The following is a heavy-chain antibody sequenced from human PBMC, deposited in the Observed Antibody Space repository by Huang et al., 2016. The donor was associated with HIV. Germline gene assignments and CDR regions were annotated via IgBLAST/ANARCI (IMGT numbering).Heavy chain of an antibody. V-gene: IGHV3-48*01. CDR2: SSSSTT. CDR3: VREIYYMDV. CDR1: GFPFSDYS. Sequence: EVQLVESGGGLVRPGGSLRLPCAVSGFPFSDYSLNWVRQAPGTGLEWVAYSSSSTTYYADSVKGRFTISRDNAKNPLYLHMNSLRAEDTALYYCVREIYYMDVWGEGTTVTVSS. J-gene: IGHJ6*03.